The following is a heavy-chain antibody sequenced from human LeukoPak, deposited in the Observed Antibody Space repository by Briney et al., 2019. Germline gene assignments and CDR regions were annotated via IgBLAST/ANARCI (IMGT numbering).Heavy chain of an antibody. CDR2: MNPNSGNT. V-gene: IGHV1-8*01. CDR3: ARGLQIHANIVATSPTEVNDY. CDR1: GYTFTSYD. J-gene: IGHJ4*02. Sequence: GASVKVSCKASGYTFTSYDINWVRQATGQGLEWMGWMNPNSGNTGYAQKFQGRVTMTRNTSISTAYMELSSLRSEDTAVYYCARGLQIHANIVATSPTEVNDYWGQGTLVTVSS. D-gene: IGHD5-12*01.